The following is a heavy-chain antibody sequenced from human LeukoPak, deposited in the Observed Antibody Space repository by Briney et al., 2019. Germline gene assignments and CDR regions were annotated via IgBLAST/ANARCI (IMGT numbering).Heavy chain of an antibody. J-gene: IGHJ4*02. V-gene: IGHV3-11*04. CDR1: GFTFSDYY. D-gene: IGHD3-10*01. CDR2: ISSSGSTI. Sequence: GGSLRLSCAASGFTFSDYYMSWIRQAPGKGLEWVSYISSSGSTIYYADSVKGRFTISRDNAKNSLYPQMNSLRAEDTAVYYCAREYTYYYGSGSYSKRNYFDYWGQGTLVTVSS. CDR3: AREYTYYYGSGSYSKRNYFDY.